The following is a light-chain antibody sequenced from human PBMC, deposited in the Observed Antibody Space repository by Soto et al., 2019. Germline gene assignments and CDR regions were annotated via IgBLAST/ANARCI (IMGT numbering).Light chain of an antibody. CDR2: GNT. CDR1: SSKIGAGYD. V-gene: IGLV1-40*01. CDR3: LSFDSSLSVV. J-gene: IGLJ2*01. Sequence: QSVLTQPPSVSGAPGQRVTISCTGSSSKIGAGYDVHWYQQLPGRAPKLLIYGNTNRPSGVPDRFSGSKSGTSASLAITGLQAEDVADYYCLSFDSSLSVVFGGGTKLTVL.